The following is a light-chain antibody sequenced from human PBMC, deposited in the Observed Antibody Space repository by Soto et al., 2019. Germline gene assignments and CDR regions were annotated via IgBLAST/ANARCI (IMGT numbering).Light chain of an antibody. CDR1: QDISSF. J-gene: IGKJ4*01. CDR3: QQTESYPST. V-gene: IGKV1-9*01. Sequence: IQLTQSPSSVSASVGDRVTITCRASQDISSFLAWYQQKPGKAPKLLIFAASTLQSGVPSRFSGSGSGTDFTLTISSLQPEDFATYYCQQTESYPSTFGGGTKVDIK. CDR2: AAS.